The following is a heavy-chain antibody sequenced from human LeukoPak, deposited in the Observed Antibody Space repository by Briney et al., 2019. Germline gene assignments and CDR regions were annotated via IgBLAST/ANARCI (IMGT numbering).Heavy chain of an antibody. J-gene: IGHJ4*02. V-gene: IGHV1-3*04. Sequence: ASVKVSCKASGYTFTNYAMHWVRQAPGQRLEWMGWINTGGDTAYSQRFQGGVTIISDTSASTAYMDLSNLRSEDTAVYYCAREGFGSGTDLEVGYFDYWGQGSLVTVSS. D-gene: IGHD3-10*01. CDR1: GYTFTNYA. CDR2: INTGGDT. CDR3: AREGFGSGTDLEVGYFDY.